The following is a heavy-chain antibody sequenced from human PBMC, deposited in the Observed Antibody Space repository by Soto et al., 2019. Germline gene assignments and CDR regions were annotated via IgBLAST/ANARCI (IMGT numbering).Heavy chain of an antibody. V-gene: IGHV1-2*04. D-gene: IGHD1-26*01. J-gene: IGHJ4*02. Sequence: QVQLVQSGAEVKKPGASVKVSCKASGYTFTGYYMHWVRQAPGQGLEWMGWINPNSGGTNYAQKFQGWVTMTRDTASSTAYRERSRLRSDDTAVYYGAGAKTSGPGGGTTTSFDYWGQGTLVTVSS. CDR1: GYTFTGYY. CDR2: INPNSGGT. CDR3: AGAKTSGPGGGTTTSFDY.